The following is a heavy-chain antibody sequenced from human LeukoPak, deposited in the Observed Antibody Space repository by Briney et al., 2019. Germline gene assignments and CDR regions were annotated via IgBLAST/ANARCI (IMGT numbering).Heavy chain of an antibody. CDR2: IYSSGST. Sequence: SETLSLTCTVFGGSISSSSYYWGWIRQPPGKGLEWIGIIYSSGSTYYNPSLKSRVAISVDTSKNQFSLKLSSVTAADTAVYYCARHGYYYYYMDVWGKGTTVTVSS. CDR1: GGSISSSSYY. CDR3: ARHGYYYYYMDV. J-gene: IGHJ6*03. V-gene: IGHV4-39*01.